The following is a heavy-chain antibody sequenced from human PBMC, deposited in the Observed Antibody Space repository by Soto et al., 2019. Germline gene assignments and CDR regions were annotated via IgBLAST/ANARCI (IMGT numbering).Heavy chain of an antibody. Sequence: ASVKVSCKASGYTLTDYYMHWVRQAPGQGLEWMGWINPNSGGTNYAQKFQGRVTMTRDTSFSTAYMELSRLRSDDTAVYYCARGDYYDSSGYAYYFDYWGQGTLVTVSS. CDR3: ARGDYYDSSGYAYYFDY. V-gene: IGHV1-2*02. J-gene: IGHJ4*02. CDR1: GYTLTDYY. D-gene: IGHD3-22*01. CDR2: INPNSGGT.